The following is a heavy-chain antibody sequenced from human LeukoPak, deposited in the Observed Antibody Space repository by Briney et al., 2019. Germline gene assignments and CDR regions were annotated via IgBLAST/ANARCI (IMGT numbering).Heavy chain of an antibody. CDR1: GYTFTGHY. D-gene: IGHD3-22*01. J-gene: IGHJ4*02. CDR2: INPNTGDT. Sequence: EASVTVSCKASGYTFTGHYIHWVRQAPGQGLEWMGWINPNTGDTNPAQKFQGRVTMTRDTSIGTAYMDLSRLRSDDTAVYYCARAGLFDYDSVGYYHIDYWGQGTLVTVSS. CDR3: ARAGLFDYDSVGYYHIDY. V-gene: IGHV1-2*02.